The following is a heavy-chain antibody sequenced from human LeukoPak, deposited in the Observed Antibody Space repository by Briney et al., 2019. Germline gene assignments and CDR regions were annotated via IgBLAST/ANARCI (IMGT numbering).Heavy chain of an antibody. J-gene: IGHJ3*01. V-gene: IGHV4-59*08. CDR1: GGSISGTYY. CDR3: ARRWVYDKRAFDA. CDR2: IYYTGTT. D-gene: IGHD3-16*01. Sequence: TSETLSLTCTGSGGSISGTYYWSWIRQPPGKGLEWIGYIYYTGTTDSNPSLKSRVTISLDTSKNQFSLNLSSVTAADTAVYYCARRWVYDKRAFDAWGQGTMVTVSS.